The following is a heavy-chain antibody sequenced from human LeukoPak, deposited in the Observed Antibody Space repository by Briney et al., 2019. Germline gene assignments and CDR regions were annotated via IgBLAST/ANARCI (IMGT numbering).Heavy chain of an antibody. CDR3: AREANSPTARYWYFDL. CDR1: GGSVSSYY. V-gene: IGHV4-59*02. J-gene: IGHJ2*01. Sequence: SETLSLTCTVSGGSVSSYYWSWMRQSPGKGLEWIGYVYYSGSTNYNPALRSRVTISLDTSENQFSLKLSSVTAADTAVYYCAREANSPTARYWYFDLWGRGTQVTVSS. CDR2: VYYSGST. D-gene: IGHD2-21*01.